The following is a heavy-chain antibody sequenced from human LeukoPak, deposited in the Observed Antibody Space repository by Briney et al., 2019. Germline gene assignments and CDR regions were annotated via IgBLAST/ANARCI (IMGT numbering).Heavy chain of an antibody. V-gene: IGHV3-23*01. Sequence: PGGSLRLSCAASGFTFSSYGMHWVRQAPGKGLEWVSSISGSGTGTYHADSVRGRFTISRDNPKNTLYLQMNSLRDEDTAVYYCAKVSSSGWYAPFDYWGQGTLVTVSS. D-gene: IGHD6-19*01. J-gene: IGHJ4*02. CDR2: ISGSGTGT. CDR3: AKVSSSGWYAPFDY. CDR1: GFTFSSYG.